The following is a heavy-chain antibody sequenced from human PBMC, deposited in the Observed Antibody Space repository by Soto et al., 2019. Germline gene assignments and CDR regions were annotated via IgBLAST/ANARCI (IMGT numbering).Heavy chain of an antibody. J-gene: IGHJ1*01. V-gene: IGHV4-59*01. CDR3: ARDNGQWLVSD. Sequence: SETLSLTCTVSGGSISNYYWSWIRQPPGKGLEWIGYIHYSGSTNYNPSLKSRVTMTTDTSASIAYMELRSLRSDDTAVYYCARDNGQWLVSDWGQGTLVTVSS. CDR1: GGSISNYY. CDR2: IHYSGST. D-gene: IGHD6-19*01.